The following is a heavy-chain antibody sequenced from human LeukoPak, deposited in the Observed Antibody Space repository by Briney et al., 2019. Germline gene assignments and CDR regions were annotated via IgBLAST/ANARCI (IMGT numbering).Heavy chain of an antibody. J-gene: IGHJ4*02. CDR1: GYRLTNNW. CDR2: IYPGDSDT. V-gene: IGHV5-51*01. D-gene: IGHD3-10*01. CDR3: ARRSGFGESFSFDY. Sequence: GESLKISCKISGYRLTNNWIGWVRQVPGKGLEWMGLIYPGDSDTRYSPSFQGQVTFSADKSISTAYLQWSSLKASDTAMYYCARRSGFGESFSFDYWGQGTLVTVSS.